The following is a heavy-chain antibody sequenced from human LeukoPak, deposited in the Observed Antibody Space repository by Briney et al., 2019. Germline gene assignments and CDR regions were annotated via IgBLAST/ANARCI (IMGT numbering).Heavy chain of an antibody. CDR1: GGTFSNYA. CDR3: ARSYQYDSSGHYGMDV. V-gene: IGHV1-69*04. J-gene: IGHJ6*02. Sequence: ASVKVSCKASGGTFSNYAISWMRQAPGQGLEWMGRIIPIPGVASYAQMFQGRVTITADKSTSTAYMELSSLRSEDTAVYYCARSYQYDSSGHYGMDVWGQGTTVTVSS. CDR2: IIPIPGVA. D-gene: IGHD3-22*01.